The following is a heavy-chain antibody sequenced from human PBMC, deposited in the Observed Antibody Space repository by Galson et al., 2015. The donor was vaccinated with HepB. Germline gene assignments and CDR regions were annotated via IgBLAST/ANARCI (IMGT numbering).Heavy chain of an antibody. Sequence: SLRLSCAASRFTFSNNWMGWVRQAPGKGLEWVATIKQDGSEEHYVDSVKGRFTISRDNAKNSLSLQMNSLRAEDTARYYCARVTEYAFDIWGQGTRVTVSP. CDR3: ARVTEYAFDI. CDR1: RFTFSNNW. V-gene: IGHV3-7*01. J-gene: IGHJ3*02. D-gene: IGHD2-21*02. CDR2: IKQDGSEE.